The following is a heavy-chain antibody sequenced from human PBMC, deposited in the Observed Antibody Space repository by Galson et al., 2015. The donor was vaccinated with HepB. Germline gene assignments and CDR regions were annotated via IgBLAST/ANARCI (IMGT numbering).Heavy chain of an antibody. V-gene: IGHV4-39*01. CDR3: ARAAGDTLTYAMDV. J-gene: IGHJ6*02. D-gene: IGHD6-13*01. CDR1: GASISSRTYY. CDR2: VHSSGVT. Sequence: TCSVSGASISSRTYYWVWIRQPPGKGLEWIGNVHSSGVTYYNPSLKSRVTISGDTSKNQFSLKLTSVTATDTAVYYCARAAGDTLTYAMDVWGQGTTVTVSS.